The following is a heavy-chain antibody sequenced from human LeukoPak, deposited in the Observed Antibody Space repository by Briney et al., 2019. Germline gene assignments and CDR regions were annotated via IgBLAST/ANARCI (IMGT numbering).Heavy chain of an antibody. CDR1: GFTFSSYS. CDR3: ARVGVSGFDY. V-gene: IGHV3-21*01. CDR2: ISSSSSYI. Sequence: GRSLRLSCAASGFTFSSYSMNWVRQAPGKGLEWVSSISSSSSYIYYADSVKGRFTISRDNAKNSLYLQMNSLRAEDTAVYYCARVGVSGFDYWGQGTLVTVSS. D-gene: IGHD3-10*01. J-gene: IGHJ4*02.